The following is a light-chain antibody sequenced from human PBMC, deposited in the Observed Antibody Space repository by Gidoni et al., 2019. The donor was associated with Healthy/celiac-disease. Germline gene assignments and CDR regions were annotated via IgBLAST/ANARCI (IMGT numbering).Light chain of an antibody. CDR1: QSVSSY. CDR3: QQRSNWLLT. Sequence: EIVLSPSPATLSLSPGERATLPCRASQSVSSYLAWYQQKTGQAPRLLIYDATNRATGIPARFRGSGSGTDFNLTISSLEPEDFAVYYCQQRSNWLLTFGGGTKVEIK. J-gene: IGKJ4*01. CDR2: DAT. V-gene: IGKV3-11*01.